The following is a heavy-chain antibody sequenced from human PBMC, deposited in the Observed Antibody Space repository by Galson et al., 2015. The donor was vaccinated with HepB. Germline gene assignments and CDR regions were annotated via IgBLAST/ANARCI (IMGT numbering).Heavy chain of an antibody. CDR2: IYYSGST. CDR3: AVVDITMVRGVIMRWFDP. D-gene: IGHD3-10*01. J-gene: IGHJ5*02. CDR1: GGSISSSSYY. Sequence: TLSLTCTVSGGSISSSSYYWGWIRQPPGKGLEWIGSIYYSGSTYYNPSLKSRVTISVDTSKNQFSLKLSSVTAADTAVYYCAVVDITMVRGVIMRWFDPWGQGTLVTVSS. V-gene: IGHV4-39*01.